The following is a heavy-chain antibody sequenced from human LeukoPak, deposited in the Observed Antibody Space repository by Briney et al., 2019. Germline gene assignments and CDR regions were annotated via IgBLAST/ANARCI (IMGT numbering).Heavy chain of an antibody. CDR1: GFSLSTSAVG. CDR3: ARIWFGELFGGAFDI. Sequence: SGPTLVNPTQTLTLTCTFSGFSLSTSAVGVGWIRQPPGKALEWLALIYWDDDKRYSPSLKSRLTITKDTSKNQVVLTMTNMDPVDTATYYCARIWFGELFGGAFDIWGQGTMVTVSS. J-gene: IGHJ3*02. CDR2: IYWDDDK. V-gene: IGHV2-5*02. D-gene: IGHD3-10*01.